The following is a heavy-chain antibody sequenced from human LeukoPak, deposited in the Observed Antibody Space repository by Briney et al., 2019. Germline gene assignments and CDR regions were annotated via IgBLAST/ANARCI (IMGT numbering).Heavy chain of an antibody. J-gene: IGHJ6*02. Sequence: GGSLRLSCAASGFTFSSYAMSWVRQAPGKGLEWVSAISGSGGSTYYADSVKGRFTISRDNSKNTLYLQMNSLRAEDTAVYYCAKDCSSGSYYYGMDVWGQGTTVTVSS. CDR3: AKDCSSGSYYYGMDV. D-gene: IGHD6-19*01. CDR1: GFTFSSYA. CDR2: ISGSGGST. V-gene: IGHV3-23*01.